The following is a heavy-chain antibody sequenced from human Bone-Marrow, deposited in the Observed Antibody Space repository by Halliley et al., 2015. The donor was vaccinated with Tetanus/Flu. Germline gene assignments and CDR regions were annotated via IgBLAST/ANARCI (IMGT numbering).Heavy chain of an antibody. CDR2: IYNSGST. CDR3: ARQPWSYGSNWQYYFDS. J-gene: IGHJ4*02. Sequence: YIYNSGSTNYTPSLKRRVTMSMDTSKKQFSLKLSFVTAADTAVYYCARQPWSYGSNWQYYFDSWGQGTLVTVSS. D-gene: IGHD6-13*01. V-gene: IGHV4-59*08.